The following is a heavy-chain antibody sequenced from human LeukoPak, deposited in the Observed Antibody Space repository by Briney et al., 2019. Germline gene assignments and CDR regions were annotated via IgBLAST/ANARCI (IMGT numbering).Heavy chain of an antibody. CDR1: GGSISSYY. V-gene: IGHV4-59*01. CDR2: IYYSGST. D-gene: IGHD6-25*01. CDR3: ARDQRTDLLGY. Sequence: PSETLSLTCTVSGGSISSYYWSWIRQPPGKALEGIGYIYYSGSTNYNPSLKSRVTISVATSKNQLSLKLSSVTAADTAVYYCARDQRTDLLGYWGQGTLVTVSS. J-gene: IGHJ4*02.